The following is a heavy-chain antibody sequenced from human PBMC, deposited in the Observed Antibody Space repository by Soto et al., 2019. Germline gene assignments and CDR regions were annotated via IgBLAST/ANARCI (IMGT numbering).Heavy chain of an antibody. D-gene: IGHD5-12*01. Sequence: GSLRLSCAASGFTFSSYSMNWVRQAPGKGLEWVSSISSSSSYIYYADSVKGRFTISRDNAKNSLYLQMNSLRAEDTAVYYCARDFKVVATIGSDYWGQGTLVTVSS. CDR3: ARDFKVVATIGSDY. V-gene: IGHV3-21*01. CDR2: ISSSSSYI. CDR1: GFTFSSYS. J-gene: IGHJ4*02.